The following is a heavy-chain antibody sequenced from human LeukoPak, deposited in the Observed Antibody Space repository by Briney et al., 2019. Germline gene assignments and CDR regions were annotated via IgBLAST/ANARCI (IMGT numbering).Heavy chain of an antibody. CDR1: GGSIRGNY. D-gene: IGHD3-10*01. CDR3: ARHYRSGTYPLDY. CDR2: IYSSGGT. Sequence: SETLSLTCTVSGGSIRGNYWSWIRQPPGKGLEWIGYIYSSGGTNYNPSLESRVTILVGTSENQFSLKLSSVTAADTAVYYCARHYRSGTYPLDYWGQGILVTVSS. V-gene: IGHV4-59*08. J-gene: IGHJ4*02.